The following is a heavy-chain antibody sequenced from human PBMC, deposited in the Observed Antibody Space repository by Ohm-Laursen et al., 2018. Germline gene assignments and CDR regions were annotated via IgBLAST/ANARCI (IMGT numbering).Heavy chain of an antibody. Sequence: SLRLSCAAFGFTFSSYSMNWVRQAPGKGLAWVSSISSSSSYIYYADSVKGRFTISRDNAKNSLYLQMNSLRAEDTAVYYCARVFIAANDYWGQGTLVTVSS. CDR3: ARVFIAANDY. V-gene: IGHV3-21*01. CDR1: GFTFSSYS. J-gene: IGHJ4*02. D-gene: IGHD6-13*01. CDR2: ISSSSSYI.